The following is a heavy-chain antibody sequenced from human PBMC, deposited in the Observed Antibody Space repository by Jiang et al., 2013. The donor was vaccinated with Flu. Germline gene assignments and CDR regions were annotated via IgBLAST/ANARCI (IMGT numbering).Heavy chain of an antibody. J-gene: IGHJ4*02. CDR1: GGSISNSLYY. D-gene: IGHD6-25*01. V-gene: IGHV4-39*07. CDR3: ARHFEYSSGMVDY. Sequence: GPGLVKSSETLSLTCTVSGGSISNSLYYWGWIRQPPEKGLEWIGSISYTGSTYYDPSLKSRVTISVDTSKNQFSLKLTSVTAADTAVYYCARHFEYSSGMVDYWGQGTLVTVSS. CDR2: ISYTGST.